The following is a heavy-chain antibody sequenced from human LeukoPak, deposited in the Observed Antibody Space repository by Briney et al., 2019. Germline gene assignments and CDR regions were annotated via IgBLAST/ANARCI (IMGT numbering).Heavy chain of an antibody. CDR2: IIPILGIA. V-gene: IGHV1-69*02. CDR3: ATDARSSSWYTDAFDI. CDR1: GGTFSSYT. D-gene: IGHD6-13*01. J-gene: IGHJ3*02. Sequence: SVKVSCKASGGTFSSYTISWVRQAPGQGLEWMGRIIPILGIANYAQKFQGRVTITADKSTSTAYMELSSLRSEDTAVYYCATDARSSSWYTDAFDIWGQGTMVTVSP.